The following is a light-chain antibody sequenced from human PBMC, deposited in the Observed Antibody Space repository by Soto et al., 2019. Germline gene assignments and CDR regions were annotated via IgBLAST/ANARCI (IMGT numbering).Light chain of an antibody. CDR3: QKRSNWPNT. CDR1: QSVSSY. CDR2: DAS. J-gene: IGKJ5*01. V-gene: IGKV3-11*01. Sequence: EIVLTQSPATLSLSPGERATLSCRASQSVSSYLAWYQQKPGQAPRLLIYDASNRATAIPARFSGSGSGTDFYLTISSLEPEGFAVYYCQKRSNWPNTFGQGKRLEMK.